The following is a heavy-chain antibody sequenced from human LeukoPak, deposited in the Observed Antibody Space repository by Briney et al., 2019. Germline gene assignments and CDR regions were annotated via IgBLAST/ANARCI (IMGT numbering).Heavy chain of an antibody. J-gene: IGHJ6*02. CDR3: ARGLAYCGGDCYSSYGLDV. Sequence: PSQTLPLTCTVSGGSISSGDYYWSWIRQHPGKGLELIGYISYGGITYYKASLKSRLTISVDTSENQFSLKLTSVTAADTAEYYCARGLAYCGGDCYSSYGLDVWGQGTTVTVSS. D-gene: IGHD2-21*02. V-gene: IGHV4-31*03. CDR1: GGSISSGDYY. CDR2: ISYGGIT.